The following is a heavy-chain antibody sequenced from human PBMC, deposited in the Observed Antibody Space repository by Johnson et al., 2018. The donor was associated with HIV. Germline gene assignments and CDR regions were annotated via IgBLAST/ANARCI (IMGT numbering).Heavy chain of an antibody. CDR2: IGTAGDT. CDR1: GFTFSSYD. V-gene: IGHV3-13*01. Sequence: EVQLVESGGGVVQPGRSLRLSCAASGFTFSSYDMHWVRQATGKGLEWVSAIGTAGDTYYPGSVKGRFTISRENAKNSLYLQMNSMRAGDTAVYYCARVTRQGVAFDIWGQGTMVTVSS. D-gene: IGHD3-16*01. J-gene: IGHJ3*02. CDR3: ARVTRQGVAFDI.